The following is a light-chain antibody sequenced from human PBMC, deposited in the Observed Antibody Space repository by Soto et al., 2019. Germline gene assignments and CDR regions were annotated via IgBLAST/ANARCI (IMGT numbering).Light chain of an antibody. CDR3: MEALQTPYT. V-gene: IGKV2-28*01. J-gene: IGKJ2*01. CDR1: QGLLHSNGNNY. CDR2: LVS. Sequence: EIVMTQSPLSLPVTPGESASISCRSTQGLLHSNGNNYLHWYLQKPGQSPHLLTFLVSNRASGDPDRVSGSGSGTDFTLKISRVDAEDVGIYYCMEALQTPYTFGQGTKLQIK.